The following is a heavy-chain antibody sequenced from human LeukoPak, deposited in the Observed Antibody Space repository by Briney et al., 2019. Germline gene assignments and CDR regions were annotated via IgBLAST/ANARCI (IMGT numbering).Heavy chain of an antibody. D-gene: IGHD4-17*01. CDR3: ARASHDYGDYSHFDY. V-gene: IGHV4-34*01. Sequence: SETLSLTCAVYGGSFSGYYWSWIRQPPGKGMEWIGEINHGGSTNYNPSLKSRVTISVDKSKNQFSLKLSSVTAADTAVYYCARASHDYGDYSHFDYWGQGTLVTVSS. CDR2: INHGGST. CDR1: GGSFSGYY. J-gene: IGHJ4*02.